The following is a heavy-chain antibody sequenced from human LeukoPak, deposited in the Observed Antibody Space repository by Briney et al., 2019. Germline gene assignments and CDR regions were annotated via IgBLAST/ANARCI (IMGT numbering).Heavy chain of an antibody. CDR3: ARDRMIGPYSYYGMDV. CDR1: GGSISGYY. J-gene: IGHJ6*02. D-gene: IGHD3-10*02. V-gene: IGHV4-59*01. Sequence: SETLSLTCTVSGGSISGYYWSWIRQPPGKGLEWIGYIYYSGSTNYNPSLKSRVTISVDTSKNQFSLKLSSVTAADTAVYYCARDRMIGPYSYYGMDVWGQGTTVTVSS. CDR2: IYYSGST.